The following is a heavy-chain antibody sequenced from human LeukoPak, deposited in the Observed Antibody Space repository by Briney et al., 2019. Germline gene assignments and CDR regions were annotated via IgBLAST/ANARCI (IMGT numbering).Heavy chain of an antibody. Sequence: ASVKVSCKASGYTFTSYAMHWVRQAPGQRLEWMGWINAGNGNTKYSQKFQGRVTITADESTSTAYMELSSLRSEDTAVYYCARSGIAAAGLFDYWGQGTLVTVSS. J-gene: IGHJ4*02. V-gene: IGHV1-3*01. CDR3: ARSGIAAAGLFDY. CDR2: INAGNGNT. D-gene: IGHD6-13*01. CDR1: GYTFTSYA.